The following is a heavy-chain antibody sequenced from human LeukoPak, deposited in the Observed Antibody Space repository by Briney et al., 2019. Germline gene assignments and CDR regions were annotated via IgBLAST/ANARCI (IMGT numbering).Heavy chain of an antibody. V-gene: IGHV4-61*08. CDR1: GGSISSGGYY. Sequence: PSETLSLTCTVSGGSISSGGYYWSWIRQPPGKGLEWTGYIYHSGSTNYNPSLKSRVTISVDTSKNQFSLKLSSVTVADTAVYYCARASGYDYSIDYWGQGALVTVSS. D-gene: IGHD5-12*01. J-gene: IGHJ4*02. CDR2: IYHSGST. CDR3: ARASGYDYSIDY.